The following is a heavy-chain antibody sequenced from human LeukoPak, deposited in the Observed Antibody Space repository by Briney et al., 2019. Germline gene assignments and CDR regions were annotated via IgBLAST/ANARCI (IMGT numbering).Heavy chain of an antibody. CDR1: GGSLSGYY. V-gene: IGHV4-34*01. Sequence: PSETLSLTCAVYGGSLSGYYWSWIRQPPGKGLEWIGEINHSGSTNYNPSLKSRVTISVDTSKNQFSLKLSSVTAADTAVYYCARGRPVLRFLEWVQTDYWGQGTLVTVSS. CDR3: ARGRPVLRFLEWVQTDY. D-gene: IGHD3-3*01. CDR2: INHSGST. J-gene: IGHJ4*02.